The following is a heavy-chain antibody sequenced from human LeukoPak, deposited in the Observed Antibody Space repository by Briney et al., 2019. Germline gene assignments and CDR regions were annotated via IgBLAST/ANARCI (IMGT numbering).Heavy chain of an antibody. D-gene: IGHD3-22*01. CDR3: AKDLEGDTSGYYYVDY. V-gene: IGHV3-23*01. CDR2: ISGSGGST. Sequence: GGSLRLSCAASGFTFSSYALSWVRQAPGKGLEWVSAISGSGGSTYYADSVKGRFTISRDNSKNTLHLQMNSLRAEDTAVYYCAKDLEGDTSGYYYVDYWGQGTLVTVSS. CDR1: GFTFSSYA. J-gene: IGHJ4*02.